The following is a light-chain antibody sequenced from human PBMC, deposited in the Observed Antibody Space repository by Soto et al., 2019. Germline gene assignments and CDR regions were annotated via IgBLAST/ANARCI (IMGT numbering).Light chain of an antibody. CDR2: GNS. CDR3: QSYDSSLSGSVV. J-gene: IGLJ2*01. Sequence: QSVLTQPPSVSGAPGQRVTISCTGSSSNIGAGYDVHWYQQLPGPAPKLLIYGNSNRPSGVPDRFSGSKSGTSASLAITVLQAGDEADYYCQSYDSSLSGSVVFGGGTKVTVL. V-gene: IGLV1-40*01. CDR1: SSNIGAGYD.